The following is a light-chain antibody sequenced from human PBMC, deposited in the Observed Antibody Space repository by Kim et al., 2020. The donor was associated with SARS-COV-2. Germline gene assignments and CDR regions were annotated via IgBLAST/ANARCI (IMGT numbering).Light chain of an antibody. CDR1: SSDVGGYNY. CDR3: SSYTSSSTLV. J-gene: IGLJ2*01. V-gene: IGLV2-14*04. CDR2: DVS. Sequence: GQSITISCTGTSSDVGGYNYVSWYQQNPGKAPKLMIYDVSKRPSGVSNRFSGSKSGNTASLTISGLQAEDEADYYCSSYTSSSTLVFGGGTKLTVL.